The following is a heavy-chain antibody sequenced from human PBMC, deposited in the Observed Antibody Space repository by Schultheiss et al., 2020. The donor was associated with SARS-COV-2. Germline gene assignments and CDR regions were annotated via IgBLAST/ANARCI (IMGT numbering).Heavy chain of an antibody. CDR2: IYTSGST. V-gene: IGHV4-61*02. CDR3: ARDSAYYDTLSYYFDY. CDR1: GGSISSGGYY. J-gene: IGHJ4*02. Sequence: SQTLSLTCTVSGGSISSGGYYWSWIRQHPGKGLEWIGRIYTSGSTNYNPSLKSRVTISVDTSKNQFSLKLSSVTAADTAVYYCARDSAYYDTLSYYFDYWGQGTLVTVSS. D-gene: IGHD3-22*01.